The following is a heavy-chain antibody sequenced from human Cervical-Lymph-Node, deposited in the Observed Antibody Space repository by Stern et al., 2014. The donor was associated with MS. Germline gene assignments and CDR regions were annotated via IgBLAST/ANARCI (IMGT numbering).Heavy chain of an antibody. CDR1: GGSISRGDYY. CDR2: IYYSGST. J-gene: IGHJ5*02. Sequence: QLQLQESGPGRVKPSQTLSLTCTVSGGSISRGDYYWSWIRQPPGKGLEWIGYIYYSGSTYYNPSLKSRVTISVDTSKNQFSLKLSSVTAADTAVYYCARGGSPNWFDPWGQGTLVTVSS. D-gene: IGHD6-13*01. V-gene: IGHV4-30-4*01. CDR3: ARGGSPNWFDP.